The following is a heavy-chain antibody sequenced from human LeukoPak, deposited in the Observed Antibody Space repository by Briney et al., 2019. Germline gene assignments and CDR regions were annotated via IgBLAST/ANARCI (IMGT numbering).Heavy chain of an antibody. CDR2: IRYDGSNK. Sequence: GGSLRLSCAASGFTFSSYGMHWVRQAPGKGLEWVAFIRYDGSNKYYADSVKGRFTISRDNSKNTLYLQMNSLRAEDTAVYYCARDRYYGSGSSNWFDPWGQGTLVTVSS. CDR1: GFTFSSYG. V-gene: IGHV3-30*02. J-gene: IGHJ5*02. CDR3: ARDRYYGSGSSNWFDP. D-gene: IGHD3-10*01.